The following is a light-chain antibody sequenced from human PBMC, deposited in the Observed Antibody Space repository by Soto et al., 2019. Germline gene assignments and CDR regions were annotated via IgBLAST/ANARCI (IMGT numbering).Light chain of an antibody. CDR3: QQYNDWPRRLT. CDR1: QSLSSN. CDR2: GAS. Sequence: EIVMTQSPATLSVSPGERATLSCRASQSLSSNLAWYQQKPGQAPRLLIYGASTRATGIPARFSGSGSGTEFTLTISILQSEDFAVYYCQQYNDWPRRLTFGGGTKVEIK. J-gene: IGKJ4*01. V-gene: IGKV3-15*01.